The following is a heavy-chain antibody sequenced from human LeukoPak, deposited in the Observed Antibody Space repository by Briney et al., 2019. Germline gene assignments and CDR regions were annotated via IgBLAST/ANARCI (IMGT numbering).Heavy chain of an antibody. J-gene: IGHJ3*02. CDR1: GYSFTSYW. V-gene: IGHV5-51*01. CDR3: ARPGYYDSSIFDAFDI. Sequence: GESLKISCKGSGYSFTSYWIGWVRQMPGKGLEWRGIIYPGDSDTRYSPSFQGQVTISADKSISTAYLQWSSLQASDTAMYYCARPGYYDSSIFDAFDIWGQGTMVTVSS. D-gene: IGHD3-22*01. CDR2: IYPGDSDT.